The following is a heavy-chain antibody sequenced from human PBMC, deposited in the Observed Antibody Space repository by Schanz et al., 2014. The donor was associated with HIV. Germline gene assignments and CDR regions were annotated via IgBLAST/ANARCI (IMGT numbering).Heavy chain of an antibody. D-gene: IGHD6-25*01. V-gene: IGHV3-48*03. J-gene: IGHJ6*02. CDR3: VRGQRLNSHSYYRGMAV. CDR2: PARPGDNI. CDR1: GFTFSSHW. Sequence: EVQLVESGGGLVQPGGSLRLSCAASGFTFSSHWMHWVRQAPGKGLEWPPNPARPGDNIYYADSVKGRFTISRDNADNSRFLQANSLRAEDTAIYYCVRGQRLNSHSYYRGMAVWGQGTTVAVSS.